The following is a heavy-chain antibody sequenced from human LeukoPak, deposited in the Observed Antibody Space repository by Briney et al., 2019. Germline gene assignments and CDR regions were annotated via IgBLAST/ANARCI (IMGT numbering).Heavy chain of an antibody. CDR2: TNHSGST. V-gene: IGHV4-34*01. J-gene: IGHJ4*02. Sequence: PSETLSLTCAVYGGSFSGYYWSWIRQPPGKGLEWIGETNHSGSTNYNPSLKSRVTISVDTSKNQFSLKLSSVTAADTAVYYCARNWGSRYYFDYWGQGTLVTVSS. CDR3: ARNWGSRYYFDY. CDR1: GGSFSGYY. D-gene: IGHD7-27*01.